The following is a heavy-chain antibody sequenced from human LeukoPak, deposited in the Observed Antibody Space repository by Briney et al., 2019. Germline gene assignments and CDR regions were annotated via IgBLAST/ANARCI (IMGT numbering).Heavy chain of an antibody. CDR3: ARDSLGIDY. Sequence: SETLSLTCTVSGGSISSYYWSWIRQPPGKELEWIGYIYYSGSTNYNPSLKSRVTISVDTSKNQFSLKLSSVTAADTAVYYCARDSLGIDYWGQGTLVTVSS. D-gene: IGHD1-26*01. CDR2: IYYSGST. J-gene: IGHJ4*02. CDR1: GGSISSYY. V-gene: IGHV4-59*01.